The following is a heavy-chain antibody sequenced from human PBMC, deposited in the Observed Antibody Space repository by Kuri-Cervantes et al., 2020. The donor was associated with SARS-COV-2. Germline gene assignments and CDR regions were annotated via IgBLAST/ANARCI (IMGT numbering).Heavy chain of an antibody. Sequence: ASVKVSCKASGYTFTGYYMHWVRQAPGQGLEWMGWINPNSGGTNYAQKFQGRVTMTRDTSISTAYMELSRLRSDDTAVYYCARVRYIVGATETYYFDYWGQGTLVTVPQ. CDR1: GYTFTGYY. D-gene: IGHD1-26*01. CDR3: ARVRYIVGATETYYFDY. J-gene: IGHJ4*02. CDR2: INPNSGGT. V-gene: IGHV1-2*02.